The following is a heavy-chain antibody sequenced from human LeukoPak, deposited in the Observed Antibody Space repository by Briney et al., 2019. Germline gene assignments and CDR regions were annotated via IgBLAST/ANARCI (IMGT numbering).Heavy chain of an antibody. V-gene: IGHV3-23*01. J-gene: IGHJ4*02. Sequence: GGSLRLSRAASGFTFSSYAMSWVRQAPGKGLEWVSAISGSGGSTYYADSVKGRFTISRDNSKNTLYLQMNSLRAEDTAVYYCATLRPGYCSSTSCPHPYYFDYWGQGTLVTVSS. CDR3: ATLRPGYCSSTSCPHPYYFDY. CDR2: ISGSGGST. D-gene: IGHD2-2*01. CDR1: GFTFSSYA.